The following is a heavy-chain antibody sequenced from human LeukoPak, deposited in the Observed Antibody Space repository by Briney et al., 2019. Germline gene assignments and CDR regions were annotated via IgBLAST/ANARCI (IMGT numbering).Heavy chain of an antibody. V-gene: IGHV4-34*01. CDR3: ARGGPRGPDY. D-gene: IGHD3-10*01. CDR2: INHSGST. J-gene: IGHJ4*02. CDR1: GGSLSGYY. Sequence: SQTLSLTYGFYGGSLSGYYGSWIPQPPGKGLEEIGEINHSGSTNYNPSLKSRVTISVDTSKNQFSLKLSSVTAADTAVYYCARGGPRGPDYWGQGTLVTVSS.